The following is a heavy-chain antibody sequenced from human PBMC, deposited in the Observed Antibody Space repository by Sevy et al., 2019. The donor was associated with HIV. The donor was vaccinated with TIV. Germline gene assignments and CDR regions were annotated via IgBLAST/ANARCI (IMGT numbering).Heavy chain of an antibody. V-gene: IGHV3-33*05. CDR2: ISYDGSNK. J-gene: IGHJ4*02. CDR3: AKDAGTYYLTYYFDF. Sequence: GGSLRLSCAVSRFTFSNYDMHWVRQAPGKGLEWVALISYDGSNKHYADSVKGRFTISRDNVKNTLFLDMNSLRAEDTAIYYCAKDAGTYYLTYYFDFWGQGTLVTVSS. CDR1: RFTFSNYD. D-gene: IGHD1-26*01.